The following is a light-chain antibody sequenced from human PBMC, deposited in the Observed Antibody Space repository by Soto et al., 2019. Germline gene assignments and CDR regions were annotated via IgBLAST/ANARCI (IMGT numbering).Light chain of an antibody. CDR3: QHPDST. V-gene: IGKV1-5*01. CDR1: QSISSW. J-gene: IGKJ1*01. CDR2: DAS. Sequence: DIQMTQSPSTLSASVGDRVTITCRASQSISSWLAWYQQKPGKAPKLLIYDASSLESGVPSRFSGSGSGTEFTLTISSLQPDDFATYYCQHPDSTFGQGTKV.